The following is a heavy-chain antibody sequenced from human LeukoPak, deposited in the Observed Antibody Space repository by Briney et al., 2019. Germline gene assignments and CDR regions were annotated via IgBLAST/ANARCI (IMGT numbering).Heavy chain of an antibody. V-gene: IGHV1-24*01. CDR3: ATLTAYYDFWSCYKDY. Sequence: GASVMLCCKVSGYTLTELSMHWGRQAPGHGLEWWGGFDPEVVETISATTFQGRVAMTEDTSTDTAYMELSSQKSEDTAVYYCATLTAYYDFWSCYKDYWGQGTLVTVSS. CDR2: FDPEVVET. J-gene: IGHJ4*02. CDR1: GYTLTELS. D-gene: IGHD3-3*01.